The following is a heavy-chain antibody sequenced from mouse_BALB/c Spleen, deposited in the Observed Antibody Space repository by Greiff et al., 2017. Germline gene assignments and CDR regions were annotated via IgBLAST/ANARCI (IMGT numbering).Heavy chain of an antibody. CDR1: GFSLSRYS. Sequence: QVQLKESGPGLVAPSQSLSITCTVSGFSLSRYSVHWVRQPPGKGLEWLGMIWGGGSTDYNSALKSRLSISKDNSKSQVFLKMNSLQTDDTAMYYCARSLYYGSSYGYFDVWGAGTTVTVSS. CDR2: IWGGGST. CDR3: ARSLYYGSSYGYFDV. V-gene: IGHV2-6-4*01. J-gene: IGHJ1*01. D-gene: IGHD1-1*01.